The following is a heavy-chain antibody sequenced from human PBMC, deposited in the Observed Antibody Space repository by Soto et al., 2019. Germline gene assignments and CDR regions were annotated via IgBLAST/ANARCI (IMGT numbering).Heavy chain of an antibody. CDR1: GFTFSSYA. D-gene: IGHD6-13*01. Sequence: GGSLRLSCSASGFTFSSYAMHWVRQAPGKGLEYVSATSSNGGSTYYADSVKGRFTISRDNSKNTLYLQMSSLRAEDTAVYYCVKDHRNSNSWYVRYYYYGMDVWGQGTTVTVSS. J-gene: IGHJ6*02. CDR2: TSSNGGST. CDR3: VKDHRNSNSWYVRYYYYGMDV. V-gene: IGHV3-64D*06.